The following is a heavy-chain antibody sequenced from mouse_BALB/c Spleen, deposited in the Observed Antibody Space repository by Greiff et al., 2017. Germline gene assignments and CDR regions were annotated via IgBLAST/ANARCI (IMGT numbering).Heavy chain of an antibody. CDR3: ARDSSGYVDY. V-gene: IGHV5-4*02. CDR1: GFTFSDYY. J-gene: IGHJ2*01. D-gene: IGHD3-1*01. Sequence: DVMLVESGGGLVKPGGSLKLSCAASGFTFSDYYMYWVRQTPEKRLEWVATISDGGSYTYYPDSVKGRFTISRDNAKNNLYLQMSSLKSEDTAMYYCARDSSGYVDYWGQGTTLTVSS. CDR2: ISDGGSYT.